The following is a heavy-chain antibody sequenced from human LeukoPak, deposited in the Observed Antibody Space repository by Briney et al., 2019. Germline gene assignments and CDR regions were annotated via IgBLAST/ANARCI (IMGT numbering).Heavy chain of an antibody. CDR3: TTDLGYSSSDFDY. CDR1: GFTFSNAW. V-gene: IGHV3-15*07. CDR2: IKSKTDGGTT. J-gene: IGHJ4*02. D-gene: IGHD6-13*01. Sequence: TPGGSLRLSCAASGFTFSNAWMNWVRQAPGKGLEWVGRIKSKTDGGTTDYAAPVKGRFTISRDDSKNTLYLQMNSLKTEDTAVYYCTTDLGYSSSDFDYWGQGTLVTVSS.